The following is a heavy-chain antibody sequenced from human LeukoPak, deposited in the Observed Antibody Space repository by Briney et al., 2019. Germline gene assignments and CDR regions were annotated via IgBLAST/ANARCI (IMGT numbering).Heavy chain of an antibody. D-gene: IGHD3-22*01. J-gene: IGHJ4*02. CDR1: GFTFSSHW. Sequence: PGGSLRLSCAASGFTFSSHWMSWVRQAPGEGLEWVANIKQDGSEKYYVDSVKGRFTISRDNSKNTLYLQMNSLRAEDTAVYYCAILRRVNYYDSSANFDYWGQGTLVTVSS. CDR2: IKQDGSEK. CDR3: AILRRVNYYDSSANFDY. V-gene: IGHV3-7*03.